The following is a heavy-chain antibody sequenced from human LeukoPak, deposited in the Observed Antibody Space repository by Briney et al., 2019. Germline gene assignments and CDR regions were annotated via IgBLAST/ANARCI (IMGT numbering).Heavy chain of an antibody. CDR3: ARTCGPLGYCSSTSYWFDP. CDR2: ISAYNGNT. V-gene: IGHV1-18*01. D-gene: IGHD2-2*01. CDR1: GYTFTSYG. Sequence: ASVKVSCKASGYTFTSYGISLVRQAPGQGLEWMGWISAYNGNTNYAQKLQGRVTMTTDTSTSTAYMELRSLRSDDTAVYYCARTCGPLGYCSSTSYWFDPWGQGTLVTVSS. J-gene: IGHJ5*02.